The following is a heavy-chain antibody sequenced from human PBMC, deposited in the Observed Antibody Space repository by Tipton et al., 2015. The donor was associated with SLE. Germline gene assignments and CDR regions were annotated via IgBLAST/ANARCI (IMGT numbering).Heavy chain of an antibody. Sequence: TLSLTCTVSGGSISSSSYYWGWIRQPPVKGLEWIGSIYNSGSTYYNASLKSRVTISVDTSKNQFSLNLSSASAADTAIYYCATQFCSGGGCYYDAVKSLDPWGQGTLVTVSS. V-gene: IGHV4-39*07. CDR3: ATQFCSGGGCYYDAVKSLDP. D-gene: IGHD2-8*02. CDR1: GGSISSSSYY. CDR2: IYNSGST. J-gene: IGHJ5*02.